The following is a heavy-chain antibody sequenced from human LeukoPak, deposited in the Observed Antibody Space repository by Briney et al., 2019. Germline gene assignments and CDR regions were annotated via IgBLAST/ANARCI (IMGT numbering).Heavy chain of an antibody. CDR1: GFTFSSYA. Sequence: PGGSLRLSCAASGFTFSSYAMSWVRQAPGKGLEWVSAIIDSGDSTYYTDSVKGRFTISRDNSKNTLYLQMNSLRAEDTAVYYCAKGSAQFYFDYWGQGTLVTVSS. V-gene: IGHV3-23*01. CDR3: AKGSAQFYFDY. D-gene: IGHD3-10*01. J-gene: IGHJ4*02. CDR2: IIDSGDST.